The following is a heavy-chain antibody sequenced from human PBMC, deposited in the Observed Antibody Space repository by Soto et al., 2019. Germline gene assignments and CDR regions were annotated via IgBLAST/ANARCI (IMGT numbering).Heavy chain of an antibody. Sequence: GGSLRLSCAASGFTFSSYAMSWVRQAPGKGLEWVSAISGSGGSTYYADSVKGRFTISRDNSKNTLYLQMNSLRAEDTAVYYCAKPRGAIYQYYGMDVWGQGTTVTVSS. CDR2: ISGSGGST. J-gene: IGHJ6*02. D-gene: IGHD2-2*02. V-gene: IGHV3-23*01. CDR3: AKPRGAIYQYYGMDV. CDR1: GFTFSSYA.